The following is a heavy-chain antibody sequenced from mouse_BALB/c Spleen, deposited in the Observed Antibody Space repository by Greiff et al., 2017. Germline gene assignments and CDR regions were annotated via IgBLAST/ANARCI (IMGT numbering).Heavy chain of an antibody. Sequence: EVQLQESGGGLVKPGGSLKLSCAASGFTFSSYAMSWVRQTPEKRLEWVASISSGGSTYYPDSVKGRFTISRDNARNILYLQMSSLRSEDTAMYYCARGLTTVVDYYAMDYWGQGTSVTVSS. CDR2: ISSGGST. V-gene: IGHV5-6-5*01. CDR1: GFTFSSYA. J-gene: IGHJ4*01. D-gene: IGHD1-1*01. CDR3: ARGLTTVVDYYAMDY.